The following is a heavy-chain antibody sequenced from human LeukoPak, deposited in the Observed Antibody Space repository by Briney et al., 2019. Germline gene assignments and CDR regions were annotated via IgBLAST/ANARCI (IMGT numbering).Heavy chain of an antibody. D-gene: IGHD3-16*01. CDR1: GASISSYY. V-gene: IGHV4-59*08. CDR3: ARHSRGWGIDY. J-gene: IGHJ4*02. Sequence: SETLSLTCTVSGASISSYYWSWIRQPPGKGLEWTGYISYNGNTNYNPSLRSRVTISLDRSKNQLSLRRTSVTAADTAVYYCARHSRGWGIDYWGQGTLVTVSS. CDR2: ISYNGNT.